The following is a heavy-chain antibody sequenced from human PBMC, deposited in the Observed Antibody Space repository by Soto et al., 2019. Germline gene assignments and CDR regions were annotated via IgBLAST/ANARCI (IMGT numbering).Heavy chain of an antibody. CDR2: ISAYNGNT. V-gene: IGHV1-18*01. CDR1: GYTFTSYG. D-gene: IGHD5-18*01. CDR3: ARDLGQGGYSYTIGGMDV. Sequence: QVQLVQSGAEVKKPGASVKVSCKASGYTFTSYGISWVRQAPGQGLEWMGWISAYNGNTNYAQKLQGRVTMTTDTSTSTAYMELRSLRADDTAVYYWARDLGQGGYSYTIGGMDVWGQGTTVTVSS. J-gene: IGHJ6*02.